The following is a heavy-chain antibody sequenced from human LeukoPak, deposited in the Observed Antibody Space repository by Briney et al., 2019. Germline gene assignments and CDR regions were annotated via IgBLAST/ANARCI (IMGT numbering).Heavy chain of an antibody. V-gene: IGHV1-69*04. Sequence: XVXXSCKASGGTFSSYTISWVRQAPGQGLEWMGRIIPILGIANYAQKFQGRVTITADKSTSTAYMELSSLRSEDTAVYYCARDQGYCSSTSCYNFDYWGQGTLVTVSS. CDR1: GGTFSSYT. CDR3: ARDQGYCSSTSCYNFDY. J-gene: IGHJ4*02. D-gene: IGHD2-2*02. CDR2: IIPILGIA.